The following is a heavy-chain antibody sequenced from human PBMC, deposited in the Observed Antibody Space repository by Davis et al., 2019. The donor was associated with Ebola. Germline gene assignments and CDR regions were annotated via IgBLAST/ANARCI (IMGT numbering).Heavy chain of an antibody. J-gene: IGHJ6*02. CDR3: AKDSGYYDFWSGLMDV. Sequence: GGSLRLSCAASGFTFSSYGMHWVRQAPGQGLEWVAAISYDGSNTYYADSVTGRFTISRYNSKNTLYLQMNSLKAEDTALYYCAKDSGYYDFWSGLMDVWGQGTTVTVSS. V-gene: IGHV3-30*18. CDR2: ISYDGSNT. CDR1: GFTFSSYG. D-gene: IGHD3-3*01.